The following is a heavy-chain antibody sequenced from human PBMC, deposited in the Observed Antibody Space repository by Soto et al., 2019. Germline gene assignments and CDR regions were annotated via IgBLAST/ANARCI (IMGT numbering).Heavy chain of an antibody. D-gene: IGHD5-12*01. CDR1: GYTFINYH. CDR3: AKSPGGEMATD. Sequence: QVKLVQSGGEVKKPGASVTVSCKASGYTFINYHITWVRQAPGQGLEWMAWINTYNGMTDYAQRFQGRVTMTRDTATSTAYMELTNLGSDDTAVYFCAKSPGGEMATDWGQGPLVTVSS. CDR2: INTYNGMT. V-gene: IGHV1-18*01. J-gene: IGHJ4*02.